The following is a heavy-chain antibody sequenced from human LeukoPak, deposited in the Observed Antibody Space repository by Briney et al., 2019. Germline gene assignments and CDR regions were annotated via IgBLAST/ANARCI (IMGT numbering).Heavy chain of an antibody. CDR2: ITTGSSYI. J-gene: IGHJ4*02. V-gene: IGHV3-21*01. CDR3: ARGPSGYHNT. Sequence: GGSLRLSCAASGFTFSSYAMHWVRQAPGKGLEWVSSITTGSSYIYYADSVKGRFTISRDNSKNTLYLQMNSLRAEDTAVYYCARGPSGYHNTGGQGTLVTVSS. CDR1: GFTFSSYA. D-gene: IGHD5-12*01.